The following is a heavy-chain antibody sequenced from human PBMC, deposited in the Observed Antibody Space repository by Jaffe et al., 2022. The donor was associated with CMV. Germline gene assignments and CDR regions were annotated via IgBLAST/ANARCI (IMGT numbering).Heavy chain of an antibody. CDR2: INHSGST. Sequence: QVQLQQWGAGLLKPSETLSLTCAVYGGSFSGYYWSWIRQPPGKGLEWIGEINHSGSTNYNPSLKSRVTISVDTSKNQFSLKLSSVTAADTAVYYCARGRIAARTRGANWFDPWGQGTLVTVSS. V-gene: IGHV4-34*01. D-gene: IGHD6-6*01. J-gene: IGHJ5*02. CDR3: ARGRIAARTRGANWFDP. CDR1: GGSFSGYY.